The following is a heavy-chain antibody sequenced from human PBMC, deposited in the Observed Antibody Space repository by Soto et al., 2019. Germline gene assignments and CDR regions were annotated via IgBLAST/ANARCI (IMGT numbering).Heavy chain of an antibody. CDR3: ARGYCRGGSCYHGGMDV. Sequence: QVQLVESGGGLVKPGGSLRLSCAASGFTFSDYYMSWIRQAPGKGLEWVSYISSSSSYTNYADSVKGRFTISRDNAKNSLYLQMNSLRAEDTAVYYCARGYCRGGSCYHGGMDVWGQGTTVTVSS. J-gene: IGHJ6*02. CDR1: GFTFSDYY. D-gene: IGHD2-15*01. CDR2: ISSSSSYT. V-gene: IGHV3-11*05.